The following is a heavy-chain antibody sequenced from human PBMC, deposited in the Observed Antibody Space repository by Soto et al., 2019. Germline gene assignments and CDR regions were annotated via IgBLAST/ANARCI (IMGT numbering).Heavy chain of an antibody. CDR2: INPGNGDT. J-gene: IGHJ6*02. CDR1: GYSFTKYG. D-gene: IGHD2-2*01. CDR3: ARTDCSSTSCYNYYYYGMDV. Sequence: QVQLVQSGTEVKKPGASVKVSCKTSGYSFTKYGLHWVRQAPGQRLEWMGWINPGNGDTKYSQKFQGRVTVTRDTSATTAYMELSSLRSEHSAVFYCARTDCSSTSCYNYYYYGMDVWGQGTTVTVSS. V-gene: IGHV1-3*01.